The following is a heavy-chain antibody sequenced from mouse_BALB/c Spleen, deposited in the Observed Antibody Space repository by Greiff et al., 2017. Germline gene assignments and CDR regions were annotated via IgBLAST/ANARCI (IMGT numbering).Heavy chain of an antibody. Sequence: VQLQQSGTVLARPGASVKMSCKASGYSFTSYWMHWVKQRPGQGLEWIGAIYPGNSDTSYNQKFKGKAKLTAVTSASTAYMELSSLTNEDSAVYCCTNMITTGYAMDYWGQGTSVTVSS. J-gene: IGHJ4*01. D-gene: IGHD2-4*01. CDR2: IYPGNSDT. CDR1: GYSFTSYW. V-gene: IGHV1-5*01. CDR3: TNMITTGYAMDY.